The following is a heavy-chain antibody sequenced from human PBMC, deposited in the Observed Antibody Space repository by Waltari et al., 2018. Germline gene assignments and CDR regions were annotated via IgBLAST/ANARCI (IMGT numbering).Heavy chain of an antibody. D-gene: IGHD3-10*01. CDR2: LDPEDEET. J-gene: IGHJ6*02. Sequence: QVQLVQSGAEVRTPGASVTVSCKVSGYSLSELSMHWVRQAPGKGLEWVGGLDPEDEETVYAQKFQGRVTMTEDTSTGTAYMELSSLRSDDTAVYYCTTDIMLRVFSNVWGQGPRSPCP. CDR3: TTDIMLRVFSNV. V-gene: IGHV1-24*01. CDR1: GYSLSELS.